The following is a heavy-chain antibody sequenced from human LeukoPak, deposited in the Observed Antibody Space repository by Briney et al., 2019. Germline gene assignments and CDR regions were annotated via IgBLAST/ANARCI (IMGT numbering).Heavy chain of an antibody. CDR1: GYTFTSYD. J-gene: IGHJ6*02. CDR3: ARGRRYSSSWSYYYGMDV. V-gene: IGHV1-8*01. Sequence: ASVKVSCKASGYTFTSYDINWVRQATGQGLEWMGWMNPNSGNTGYAQKFQGRVTMTRNTSISTAYMELSSLRSEDTAVYYCARGRRYSSSWSYYYGMDVWGQGTTVTVSS. CDR2: MNPNSGNT. D-gene: IGHD6-13*01.